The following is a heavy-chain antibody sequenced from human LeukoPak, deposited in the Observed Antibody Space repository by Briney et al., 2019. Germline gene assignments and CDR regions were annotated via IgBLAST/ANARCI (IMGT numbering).Heavy chain of an antibody. Sequence: SETLSLTCTVSGGSISSGGYYWSWIRQHPGKGLEWIGYIYYSGSTYYNPSLKSRVTISVDTSKNQFSLKLSSVTAADTAVYYCARHRGSGSPYFDYWGQGTLVTVSS. CDR2: IYYSGST. V-gene: IGHV4-31*03. J-gene: IGHJ4*02. CDR3: ARHRGSGSPYFDY. CDR1: GGSISSGGYY. D-gene: IGHD3-10*01.